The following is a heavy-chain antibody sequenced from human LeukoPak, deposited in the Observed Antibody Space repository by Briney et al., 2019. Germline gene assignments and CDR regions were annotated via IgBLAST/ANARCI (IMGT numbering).Heavy chain of an antibody. V-gene: IGHV4-31*03. J-gene: IGHJ4*02. Sequence: SETLSLTCTVSGGSINSGVYYWSWIRDYPGKGLEWIGSIFYSGSTYYNPSLKSRFTISVDTSKNQFSLKLSSVTAADTAVYYCAREYSDILTGYYLFDSWGQGTLVTVSS. CDR1: GGSINSGVYY. CDR2: IFYSGST. CDR3: AREYSDILTGYYLFDS. D-gene: IGHD3-9*01.